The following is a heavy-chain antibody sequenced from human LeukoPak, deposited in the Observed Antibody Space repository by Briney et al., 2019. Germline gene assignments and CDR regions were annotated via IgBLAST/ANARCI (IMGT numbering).Heavy chain of an antibody. CDR3: ARDLRRNYVYYYGMDV. V-gene: IGHV3-21*01. CDR1: GFTFSSYS. J-gene: IGHJ6*02. Sequence: GGSLRLSCAASGFTFSSYSMNWVRQAPGKGLEWVSSISSSSSYIYYADSVKGRFTISRDNAKNSLYLQMNSLRAEDTAVYYCARDLRRNYVYYYGMDVWGQGTTVTVSS. CDR2: ISSSSSYI. D-gene: IGHD4-11*01.